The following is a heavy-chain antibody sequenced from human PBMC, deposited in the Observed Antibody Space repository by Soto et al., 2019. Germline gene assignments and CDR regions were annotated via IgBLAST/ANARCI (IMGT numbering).Heavy chain of an antibody. CDR1: GGSFSGYY. CDR2: INHSGST. Sequence: QVQLQQWGAGLLKPSETLSLTCAVYGGSFSGYYWSWIRQPPGKGLEWIGEINHSGSTNYNPSLKSRVTISVDTSKNQFSLKLSSVTAADTAVYYCASRGRYYYYYGMDVWGQGTTVTVSS. CDR3: ASRGRYYYYYGMDV. V-gene: IGHV4-34*01. J-gene: IGHJ6*02.